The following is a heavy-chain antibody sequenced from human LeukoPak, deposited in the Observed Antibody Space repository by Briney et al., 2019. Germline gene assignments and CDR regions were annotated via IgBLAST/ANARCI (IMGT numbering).Heavy chain of an antibody. D-gene: IGHD5-12*01. J-gene: IGHJ5*02. V-gene: IGHV3-21*06. Sequence: GGSLRFSCAASRFIFSSYSMNWVRQAPGKGLEWVSYISDSSSYTYYADSVKGRFTISRDNAKNSLYLQMNSLRAEDTAVYYCAREWLSWGQGTLVTVSS. CDR3: AREWLS. CDR1: RFIFSSYS. CDR2: ISDSSSYT.